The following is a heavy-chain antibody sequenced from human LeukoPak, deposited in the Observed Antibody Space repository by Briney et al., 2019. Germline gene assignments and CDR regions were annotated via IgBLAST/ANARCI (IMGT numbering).Heavy chain of an antibody. CDR1: GGSISSYY. Sequence: SETLSLTCTVSGGSISSYYWSWLRQPPGKGLEWIGYIYYSGSTNYNPSLKSRVTISVDTSKNQFSLKLSSVTAADTAVYYCARAYDSSGYYPFDYWGQGTLVTVSS. D-gene: IGHD3-22*01. CDR3: ARAYDSSGYYPFDY. CDR2: IYYSGST. J-gene: IGHJ4*02. V-gene: IGHV4-59*08.